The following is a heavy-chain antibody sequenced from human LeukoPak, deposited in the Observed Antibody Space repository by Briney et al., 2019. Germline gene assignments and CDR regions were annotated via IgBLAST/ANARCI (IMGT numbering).Heavy chain of an antibody. V-gene: IGHV3-9*01. CDR3: AKDVVAGTHYYYGMDV. Sequence: GRSLRLSCAASGFTFDDYAMHWVRQAPGKGLEWVSGISWNSGSIGYADSVKGRFTISRDNAKNSLYLQMNSLRAEDTALYYCAKDVVAGTHYYYGMDVWGQGTTATVSS. D-gene: IGHD6-19*01. CDR1: GFTFDDYA. CDR2: ISWNSGSI. J-gene: IGHJ6*02.